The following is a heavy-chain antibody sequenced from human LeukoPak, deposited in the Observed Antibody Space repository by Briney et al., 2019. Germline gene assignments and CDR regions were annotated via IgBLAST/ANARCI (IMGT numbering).Heavy chain of an antibody. CDR3: ARIVVVPAANDFDY. V-gene: IGHV3-30*02. CDR2: IRYDGSNK. J-gene: IGHJ4*02. CDR1: GFTFSSYG. Sequence: GGSLRLSCAASGFTFSSYGMHWVRQAPGKGLEWVAFIRYDGSNKYYADSVKGRFTISRDNSKNTLYPQMNSLRAEDTAVYYCARIVVVPAANDFDYWGQGTLVTVSS. D-gene: IGHD2-2*01.